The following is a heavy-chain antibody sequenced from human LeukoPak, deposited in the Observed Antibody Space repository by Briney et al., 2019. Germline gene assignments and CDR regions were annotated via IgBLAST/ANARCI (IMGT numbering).Heavy chain of an antibody. CDR2: IYTSGST. J-gene: IGHJ6*02. Sequence: SETLSLTCTVSGGSISSGSYSRSWIRPPAGKGLEWTGRIYTSGSTNYNPSLKSRVTITVDTSKNQFSLKLSSVTAADTAVYYCARGRSGSYQYYYGLDVWGQGTTVTVSS. D-gene: IGHD1-26*01. V-gene: IGHV4-61*02. CDR1: GGSISSGSYS. CDR3: ARGRSGSYQYYYGLDV.